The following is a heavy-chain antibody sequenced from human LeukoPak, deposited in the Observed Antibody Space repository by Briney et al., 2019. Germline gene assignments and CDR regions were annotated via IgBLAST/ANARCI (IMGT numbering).Heavy chain of an antibody. CDR3: ARYSSGFPLSMDV. J-gene: IGHJ6*02. CDR2: IIPILGIA. CDR1: GGTFSSYA. V-gene: IGHV1-69*04. Sequence: SVKVSCKASGGTFSSYAISWVRQAPGRGLEWMGRIIPILGIANYAQKFQGRVTITADKSTSTAYMELSSLRSEDTAVYYCARYSSGFPLSMDVWGQGTTVTVSS. D-gene: IGHD6-19*01.